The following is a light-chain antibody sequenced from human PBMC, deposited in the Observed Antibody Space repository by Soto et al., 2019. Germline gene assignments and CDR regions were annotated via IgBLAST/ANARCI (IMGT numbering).Light chain of an antibody. CDR1: QGINIW. J-gene: IGKJ1*01. Sequence: DIHMTHSASTLSASLGDRVTITCRASQGINIWLAWFQQKPGKAPKLLISDVSSLESGVPSRFSGSGFGTEFTLTISSLQPDDVATYYCQQYNSYWTFGQGTKVDIK. CDR3: QQYNSYWT. V-gene: IGKV1-5*01. CDR2: DVS.